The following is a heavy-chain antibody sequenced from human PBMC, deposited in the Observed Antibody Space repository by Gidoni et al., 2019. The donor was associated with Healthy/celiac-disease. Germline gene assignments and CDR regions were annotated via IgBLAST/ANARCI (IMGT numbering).Heavy chain of an antibody. CDR3: AKEAYSGYDLVWFDY. CDR2: ISYDGSNK. Sequence: QVQLVESGGGVVQPGRSLRLSCAASGFTFRSYGMHWVRQAPGKGLEWVAVISYDGSNKYYADSVKGRFTISRDNSKNTLYLQMNSLRAEDTAVYYCAKEAYSGYDLVWFDYWGQGTLVTVSS. J-gene: IGHJ4*02. D-gene: IGHD5-12*01. CDR1: GFTFRSYG. V-gene: IGHV3-30*18.